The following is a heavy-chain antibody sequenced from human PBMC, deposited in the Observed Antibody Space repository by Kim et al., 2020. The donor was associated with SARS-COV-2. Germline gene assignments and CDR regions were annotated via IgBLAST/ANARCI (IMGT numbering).Heavy chain of an antibody. J-gene: IGHJ4*02. V-gene: IGHV3-7*03. D-gene: IGHD6-13*01. Sequence: SVDSVKGRFTTSRDNAKNSLYLQMSSLRAEDTAVYYCAREIAAVQRGFEYWGQGTLVTVSS. CDR3: AREIAAVQRGFEY.